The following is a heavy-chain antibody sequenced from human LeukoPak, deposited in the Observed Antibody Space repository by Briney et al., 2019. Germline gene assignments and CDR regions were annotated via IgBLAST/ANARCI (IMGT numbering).Heavy chain of an antibody. Sequence: SETLSLTCTVSGGSISSGGYYWSWIRQHPGKGLEWIWYFYYSGSTYYNPSLKSRVTISVDTSKNQFSLKLSSVTAADTAVYYCARDPPRITIFGVVSPIWGQGTLVSVSS. V-gene: IGHV4-31*03. CDR2: FYYSGST. CDR1: GGSISSGGYY. D-gene: IGHD3-3*01. CDR3: ARDPPRITIFGVVSPI. J-gene: IGHJ4*02.